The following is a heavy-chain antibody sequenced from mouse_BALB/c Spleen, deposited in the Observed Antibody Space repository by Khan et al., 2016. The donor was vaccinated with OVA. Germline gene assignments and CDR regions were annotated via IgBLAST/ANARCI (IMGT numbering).Heavy chain of an antibody. CDR3: ARIGLNGIFVY. V-gene: IGHV1-7*01. CDR2: IDPSTGYA. D-gene: IGHD1-3*01. J-gene: IGHJ3*01. CDR1: GYSFITYW. Sequence: VQLQESGAELAKPGASLKMSCTASGYSFITYWIHWVKQRPGQGLEWIGYIDPSTGYAEYNQKFTDKATLTADKSSSTAYMQLTSLTSEDSAVYYCARIGLNGIFVYWGQGTLVTVSA.